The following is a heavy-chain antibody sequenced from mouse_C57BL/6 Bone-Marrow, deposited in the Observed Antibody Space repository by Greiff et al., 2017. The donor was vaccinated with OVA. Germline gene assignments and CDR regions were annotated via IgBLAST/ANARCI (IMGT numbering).Heavy chain of an antibody. Sequence: VQLQQSGAELVRPGASVTLSCKASGYTFTDYEMHWVKQTPVHGLEWIGAIDPETGGTAYNQKFKGKAILTADKSSSTAYMELRSLTSEDSAVYYCTIYYYGSSAWFAYWGKGTLVTVSA. D-gene: IGHD1-1*01. CDR2: IDPETGGT. CDR1: GYTFTDYE. V-gene: IGHV1-15*01. J-gene: IGHJ3*01. CDR3: TIYYYGSSAWFAY.